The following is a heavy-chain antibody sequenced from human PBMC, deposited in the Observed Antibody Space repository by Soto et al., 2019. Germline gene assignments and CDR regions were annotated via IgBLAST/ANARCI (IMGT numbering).Heavy chain of an antibody. V-gene: IGHV4-34*01. CDR2: INHSGST. CDR3: ARGGIHGSKYYYGMDV. D-gene: IGHD3-10*01. J-gene: IGHJ6*02. Sequence: PSETLSLSCAVYGGSFSGYYWSWIRQPPGKGLGWIGEINHSGSTNYNPSLKSRVTISVDTSKNQFSLKLSSVTAADTAVYYCARGGIHGSKYYYGMDVWGQRTTVT. CDR1: GGSFSGYY.